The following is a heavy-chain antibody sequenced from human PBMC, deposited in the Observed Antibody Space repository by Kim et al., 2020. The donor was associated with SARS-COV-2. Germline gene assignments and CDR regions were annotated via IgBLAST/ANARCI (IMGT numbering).Heavy chain of an antibody. V-gene: IGHV3-53*01. CDR3: SRDLGGYYPNTFDY. CDR2: IYSGGST. D-gene: IGHD3-3*01. CDR1: GFTVSSNY. J-gene: IGHJ4*02. Sequence: GGSLRLSCAASGFTVSSNYMSWVRQAPGKGLEWVSAIYSGGSTYYADSVKGRFTITRDNSKNTLYLQLNSRRAEDAAVYYCSRDLGGYYPNTFDYWGQGTLVTVSS.